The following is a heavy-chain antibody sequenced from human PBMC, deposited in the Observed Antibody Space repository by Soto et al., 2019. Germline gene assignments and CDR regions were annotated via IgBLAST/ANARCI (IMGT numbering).Heavy chain of an antibody. J-gene: IGHJ4*02. CDR2: ISAYNANT. Sequence: QVQLVQSGAEVKKPGASVKVSCKASGYTFTSYGISWVRQAPGQGLEWMGWISAYNANTNYAQKLQGRLTMTTDTATSTAYMELRSLRSEDTAVYYCARDRRYSGYALIPRFDYWGQGTLVTVSS. CDR1: GYTFTSYG. D-gene: IGHD5-12*01. V-gene: IGHV1-18*01. CDR3: ARDRRYSGYALIPRFDY.